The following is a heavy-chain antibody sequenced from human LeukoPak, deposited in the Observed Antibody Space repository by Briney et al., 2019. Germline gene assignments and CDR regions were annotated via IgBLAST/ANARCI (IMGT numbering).Heavy chain of an antibody. Sequence: PGGSLRLSCAASGFTFSSYGMHWVRQAPGKGLEWVSSISSSSDYIYYADSVKGRFTISRDNAKNSLYLQMNSLRAEDTAVYYCARDRSHQRRFHSSREENWFDPWGQGTLVTVSS. CDR1: GFTFSSYG. CDR3: ARDRSHQRRFHSSREENWFDP. V-gene: IGHV3-21*01. D-gene: IGHD6-13*01. J-gene: IGHJ5*02. CDR2: ISSSSDYI.